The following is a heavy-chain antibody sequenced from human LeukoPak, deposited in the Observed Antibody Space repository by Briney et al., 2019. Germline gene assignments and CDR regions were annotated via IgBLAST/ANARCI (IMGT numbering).Heavy chain of an antibody. V-gene: IGHV3-30*02. CDR1: GFTFSSYG. CDR3: AKDFRLMVTRFWSANWFDP. Sequence: GGSLRLSCAASGFTFSSYGMRWVRQAPGKGLEWVAFIRYDGSSKYYADSVKGRFTISRDNSKNTLYLQMNSLRAEDTAVYYCAKDFRLMVTRFWSANWFDPWGQGTLVTVSS. D-gene: IGHD2-8*01. CDR2: IRYDGSSK. J-gene: IGHJ5*02.